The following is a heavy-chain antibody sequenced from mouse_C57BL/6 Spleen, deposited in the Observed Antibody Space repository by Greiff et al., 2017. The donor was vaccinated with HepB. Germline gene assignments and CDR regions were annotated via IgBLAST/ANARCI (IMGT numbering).Heavy chain of an antibody. CDR2: IYPRDGST. D-gene: IGHD4-1*01. CDR1: GYTFTSYD. V-gene: IGHV1-85*01. J-gene: IGHJ2*01. Sequence: VHLVESGPELVKPGASVKLSCKASGYTFTSYDINWVKQRPGQGLEWIGWIYPRDGSTKYNEKFQGKATLTVDTSSSTAYMELHSLTSEDSAVYVCARRLNGDGDYWGQGTTLTVSS. CDR3: ARRLNGDGDY.